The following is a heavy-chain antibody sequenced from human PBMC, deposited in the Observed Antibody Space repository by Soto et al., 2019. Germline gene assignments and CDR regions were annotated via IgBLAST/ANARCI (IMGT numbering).Heavy chain of an antibody. CDR3: ARDFVAAGYYYYGMDV. V-gene: IGHV1-2*04. J-gene: IGHJ6*02. CDR1: GYTFTGYY. D-gene: IGHD6-13*01. Sequence: ASVKVSCKXSGYTFTGYYMHWVRQAPGQGLEWMGWINPNSGGTNYAQKFQGWVTMTRDTSISTAYMELSRLRSDDTAVYYCARDFVAAGYYYYGMDVWGQGTTVTVSS. CDR2: INPNSGGT.